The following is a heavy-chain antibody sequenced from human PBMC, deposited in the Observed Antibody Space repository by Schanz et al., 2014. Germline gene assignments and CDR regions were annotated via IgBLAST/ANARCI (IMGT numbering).Heavy chain of an antibody. CDR3: AKVGPYSGSLGAFDI. J-gene: IGHJ3*02. V-gene: IGHV3-23*01. CDR1: GFTFSNYD. CDR2: ISGGGGSA. Sequence: EVQLLESGGGLAQPGGSLRLSCAASGFTFSNYDMNWVRLVPGKGLECVSGISGGGGSAYYADSVKGRFTISRDNSKNTLYLQMSSLRAEDTAVYYCAKVGPYSGSLGAFDIWGQGTMVTVSS. D-gene: IGHD1-26*01.